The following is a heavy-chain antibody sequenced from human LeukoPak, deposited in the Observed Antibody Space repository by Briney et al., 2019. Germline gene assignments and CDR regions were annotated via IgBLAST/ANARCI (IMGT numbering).Heavy chain of an antibody. J-gene: IGHJ6*02. V-gene: IGHV3-7*01. CDR2: INEDGSEK. CDR1: GFTFSSYW. Sequence: TGGSLRLSCAASGFTFSSYWMSWVRQAPGKGLEWVANINEDGSEKYHVDSVMGRFTISRDNAKNSLYLQVNSLRAEDTAVYYCARAVRMDVWGQGTTVTVS. D-gene: IGHD1-1*01. CDR3: ARAVRMDV.